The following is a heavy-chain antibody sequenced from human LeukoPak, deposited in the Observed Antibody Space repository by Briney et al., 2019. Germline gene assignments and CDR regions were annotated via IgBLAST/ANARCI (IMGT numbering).Heavy chain of an antibody. Sequence: GGPLRLSCVGSGFTISNYWMHWVRQAPGKGLVWVSRINSDGSSTSYADSVKGRFTISRDNAKNTLYLLMNSLRAEDTALYYCVRDASLVVPASGFGYWGQGTLVTVSS. V-gene: IGHV3-74*01. J-gene: IGHJ4*02. CDR2: INSDGSST. CDR3: VRDASLVVPASGFGY. CDR1: GFTISNYW. D-gene: IGHD2-2*01.